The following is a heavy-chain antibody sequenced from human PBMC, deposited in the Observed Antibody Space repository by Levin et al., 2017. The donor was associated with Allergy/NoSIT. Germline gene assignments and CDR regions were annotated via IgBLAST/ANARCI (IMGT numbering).Heavy chain of an antibody. V-gene: IGHV3-74*01. CDR2: INSDGSRT. CDR1: AFTFSSYW. CDR3: ARDNFYSGSYYAEYYYGMDV. D-gene: IGHD1-26*01. J-gene: IGHJ6*02. Sequence: GESLKISCAASAFTFSSYWMHWVRQAPGKGLVWVSRINSDGSRTSYADSVKGRFTISRDNAKNTLYLQMNSLRAEDTAVYYCARDNFYSGSYYAEYYYGMDVWGQGTTVTVSS.